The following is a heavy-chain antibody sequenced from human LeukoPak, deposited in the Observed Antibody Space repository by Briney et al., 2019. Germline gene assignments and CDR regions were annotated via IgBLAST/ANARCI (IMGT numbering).Heavy chain of an antibody. CDR2: ISWNSGTI. Sequence: GGSLRLSCAASGFTFDNYAMNWVRKVPGKGLEWISLISWNSGTIGYADSVKGRFTISGDNANNFLYLQMNSLRAEDTALYYCARAYKDRSLAGKKEFFQHWGRAPWSPSPQ. CDR1: GFTFDNYA. J-gene: IGHJ1*01. CDR3: ARAYKDRSLAGKKEFFQH. D-gene: IGHD6-19*01. V-gene: IGHV3-9*01.